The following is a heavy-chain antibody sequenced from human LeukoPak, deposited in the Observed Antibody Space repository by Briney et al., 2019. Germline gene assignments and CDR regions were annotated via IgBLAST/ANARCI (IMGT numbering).Heavy chain of an antibody. J-gene: IGHJ4*02. CDR1: GGSISSSSYY. CDR2: INHSGST. CDR3: ARGTDWRGKNFDY. Sequence: SETLSLTCTVSGGSISSSSYYWSWIRQPPGKGLEWIGEINHSGSTNYNPSLKSRVTISVDTSKNQFSLKLSSVTAADTAVYYCARGTDWRGKNFDYWGQGTLVTVSS. D-gene: IGHD3-9*01. V-gene: IGHV4-39*07.